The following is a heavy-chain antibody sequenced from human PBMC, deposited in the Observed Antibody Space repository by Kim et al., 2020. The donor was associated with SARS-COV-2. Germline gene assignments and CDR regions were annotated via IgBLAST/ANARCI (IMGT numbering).Heavy chain of an antibody. V-gene: IGHV1-46*01. Sequence: SYAQKCKGRVTVTRDTSTSTVYMELNSLRAEDTAVYYCARDQVRGGGMDVWGQGTTVTVSS. D-gene: IGHD3-10*01. CDR3: ARDQVRGGGMDV. J-gene: IGHJ6*02.